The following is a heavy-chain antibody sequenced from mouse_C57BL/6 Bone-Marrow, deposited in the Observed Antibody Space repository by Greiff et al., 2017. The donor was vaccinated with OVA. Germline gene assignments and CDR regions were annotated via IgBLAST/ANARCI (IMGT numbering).Heavy chain of an antibody. D-gene: IGHD2-13*01. Sequence: QVQLQQSGPELVKPGASVKISCKASGYAFSSYWMNWVKQRPGKGLEWIGRIYPGDGDTNYNGKFKGKATLTADQSSSTAYMQLSSLTSEDSAVYFCARHEDGDYASYFDYWGQGTTLTVSS. CDR2: IYPGDGDT. CDR3: ARHEDGDYASYFDY. CDR1: GYAFSSYW. J-gene: IGHJ2*01. V-gene: IGHV1-82*01.